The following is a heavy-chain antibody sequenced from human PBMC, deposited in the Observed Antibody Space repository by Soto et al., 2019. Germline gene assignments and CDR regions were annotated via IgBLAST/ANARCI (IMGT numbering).Heavy chain of an antibody. D-gene: IGHD3-22*01. CDR3: ASHYDSSGYYYRGLDY. J-gene: IGHJ4*02. V-gene: IGHV1-69*13. CDR2: IIPIFGTA. Sequence: ASVKVSCKASGYTFTSYAISWVRQAPGQGLEWMGGIIPIFGTADYAQKFQGRVTITADESTSTGNMELSSLRSEDTAVYYYASHYDSSGYYYRGLDYWGQGTLVTVSS. CDR1: GYTFTSYA.